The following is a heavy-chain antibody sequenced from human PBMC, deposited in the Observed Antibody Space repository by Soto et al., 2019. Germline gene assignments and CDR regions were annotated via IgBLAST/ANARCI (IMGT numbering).Heavy chain of an antibody. J-gene: IGHJ4*02. CDR1: GGTFSSYA. CDR3: ARDREDRGYDGVVFSY. Sequence: QVQLVQSGAEVTKPGSSVKVSCKASGGTFSSYAISWVRQAPGQGLEWMGGIIPIFGTANYAQKFQGRVTITEDESTSTAYRELSSLRSEDTAVYYCARDREDRGYDGVVFSYWGQGSLVTVSA. CDR2: IIPIFGTA. V-gene: IGHV1-69*01. D-gene: IGHD5-12*01.